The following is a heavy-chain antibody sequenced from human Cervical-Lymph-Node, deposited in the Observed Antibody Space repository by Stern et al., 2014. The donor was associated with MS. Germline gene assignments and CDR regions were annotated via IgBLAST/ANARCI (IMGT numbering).Heavy chain of an antibody. J-gene: IGHJ4*02. CDR1: GFTFDDFA. CDR2: ITWNSGSI. Sequence: EVQLVEPGGGSVQPGRSLRLSCAASGFTFDDFAMHWVRQAPGKGLEWVSGITWNSGSIGYADSVKGRFTISRDNAKNSLYLQMTSLRAEDTALYYCASGYEYWGQGTLVTASS. V-gene: IGHV3-9*01. CDR3: ASGYEY. D-gene: IGHD3-22*01.